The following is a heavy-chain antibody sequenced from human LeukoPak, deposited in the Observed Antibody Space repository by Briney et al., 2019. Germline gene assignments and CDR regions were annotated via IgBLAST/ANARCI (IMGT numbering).Heavy chain of an antibody. CDR2: ISYDGSNK. D-gene: IGHD4-17*01. CDR1: GFTFSSYA. J-gene: IGHJ4*02. CDR3: ARDLRYDCGDYSHSY. V-gene: IGHV3-30-3*01. Sequence: GRSLRLSCAASGFTFSSYAMHWVRQAPGKGLEWVAVISYDGSNKYYADSVKGRFTISRDNSKNTLYLQMNSLRAEDTAVYYCARDLRYDCGDYSHSYWGQGTLVTVSS.